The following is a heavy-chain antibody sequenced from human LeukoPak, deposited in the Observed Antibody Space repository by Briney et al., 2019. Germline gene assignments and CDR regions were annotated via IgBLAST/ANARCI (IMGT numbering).Heavy chain of an antibody. CDR1: SGSISSGGYS. V-gene: IGHV4-30-2*01. D-gene: IGHD6-13*01. CDR3: ARGGIAAAGTGYSLDY. CDR2: IYHSGST. J-gene: IGHJ4*02. Sequence: SETLSLTCAVSSGSISSGGYSWSWIRQPPGKGLEWIGYIYHSGSTNYNPSLKSRVTISVDTSKNQFSLKLSSVTAADTAVYYCARGGIAAAGTGYSLDYWGQGTLVTVSS.